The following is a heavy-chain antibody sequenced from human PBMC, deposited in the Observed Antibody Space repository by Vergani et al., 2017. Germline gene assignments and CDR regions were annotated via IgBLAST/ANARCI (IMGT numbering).Heavy chain of an antibody. CDR2: IRSKAYGGTT. V-gene: IGHV3-49*04. D-gene: IGHD6-19*01. CDR1: GFTFGDYA. J-gene: IGHJ3*02. Sequence: EVQLVESGGGLVQPGRSLRLSCTASGFTFGDYAMSWVRQAPGKGREWVGFIRSKAYGGTTEYAASVKGTFTISRDDSKRIAYLQINSLKTEDTAVYYCATQGYSSGWIAFDIWGQGTMVTVSS. CDR3: ATQGYSSGWIAFDI.